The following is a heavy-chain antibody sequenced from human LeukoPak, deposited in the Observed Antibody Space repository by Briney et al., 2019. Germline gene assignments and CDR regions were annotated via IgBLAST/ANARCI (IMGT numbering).Heavy chain of an antibody. J-gene: IGHJ4*02. Sequence: GSSVKVSCKASGGTFSSYTISWVRQAPGQGLEWMGRIIPILGTANYAQKFQGRVTITADKSTSTAYMELSSLRSEDTAVYYCARDLMYYDSSGYYYEYYFDYWGQGTLVTVSS. CDR1: GGTFSSYT. V-gene: IGHV1-69*08. D-gene: IGHD3-22*01. CDR3: ARDLMYYDSSGYYYEYYFDY. CDR2: IIPILGTA.